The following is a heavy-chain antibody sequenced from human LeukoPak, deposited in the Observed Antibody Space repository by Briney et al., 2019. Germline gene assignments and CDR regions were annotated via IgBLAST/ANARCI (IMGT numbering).Heavy chain of an antibody. J-gene: IGHJ4*02. D-gene: IGHD1-26*01. Sequence: ASVKVSCKASGYTFTSYAMNWVRQAPGQGLEWMGWINTNTGNPTYAQGFTGRFVFSLDTSVSTAYLQISSLKAEDTAVYYCAARCIVGATTFDYWGRGTLVTVSS. CDR2: INTNTGNP. CDR1: GYTFTSYA. CDR3: AARCIVGATTFDY. V-gene: IGHV7-4-1*02.